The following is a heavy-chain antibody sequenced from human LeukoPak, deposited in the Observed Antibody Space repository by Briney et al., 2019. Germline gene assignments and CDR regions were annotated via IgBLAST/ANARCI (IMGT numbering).Heavy chain of an antibody. CDR3: ASGYDYVWGSYPSHFDY. CDR2: ISSSGSTI. V-gene: IGHV3-48*04. J-gene: IGHJ4*02. CDR1: GFTFSSYG. Sequence: GGSLRLSCAASGFTFSSYGMHWVRQAPGKGLEWVSYISSSGSTIYYADSVKGRFTISRDNAKNSLYLQMNSLRAEDTAVYYCASGYDYVWGSYPSHFDYWGQGTLVTVSS. D-gene: IGHD3-16*01.